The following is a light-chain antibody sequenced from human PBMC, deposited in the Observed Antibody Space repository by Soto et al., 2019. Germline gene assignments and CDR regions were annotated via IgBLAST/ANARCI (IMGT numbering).Light chain of an antibody. Sequence: DIQMTQPPSSLSASVGDRDTITYRASQSISSYLNWYQQKPGKAPKLLIYAASSLQSGVPSRFSGSGSGTDFTLTISSLQTEDFATYYCQQSYSTPVTFGQGTKLEIK. CDR3: QQSYSTPVT. CDR1: QSISSY. V-gene: IGKV1-39*01. CDR2: AAS. J-gene: IGKJ2*01.